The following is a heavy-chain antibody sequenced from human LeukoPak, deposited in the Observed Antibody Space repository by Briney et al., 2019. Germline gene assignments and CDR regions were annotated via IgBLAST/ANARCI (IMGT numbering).Heavy chain of an antibody. Sequence: PGGSLRLSCAASGSTFSSYGMHWVRQAPGKGLEWVAFIRYDGSNKYYADSVKGRFTISRDNSKNTLYLQMNSLRAEDTAVYYCAKDDDFWSGLMDVWGKGTTVTVSS. V-gene: IGHV3-30*02. CDR2: IRYDGSNK. J-gene: IGHJ6*04. CDR1: GSTFSSYG. D-gene: IGHD3-3*01. CDR3: AKDDDFWSGLMDV.